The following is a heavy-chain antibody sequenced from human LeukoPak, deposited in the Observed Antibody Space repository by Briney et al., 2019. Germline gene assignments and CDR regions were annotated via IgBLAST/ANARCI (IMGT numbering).Heavy chain of an antibody. D-gene: IGHD3-22*01. CDR1: GYTFTSYG. CDR2: ISAYNGNT. V-gene: IGHV1-18*01. CDR3: ARDDLPRYDSSGYSFDY. J-gene: IGHJ4*02. Sequence: GASVKVSCKASGYTFTSYGISWVRQAPGQGLEWMGWISAYNGNTNYAQKLQGRVTMTTDTSTSTAYTELRSLRSDDTAVYYCARDDLPRYDSSGYSFDYWGQGTLVTVSS.